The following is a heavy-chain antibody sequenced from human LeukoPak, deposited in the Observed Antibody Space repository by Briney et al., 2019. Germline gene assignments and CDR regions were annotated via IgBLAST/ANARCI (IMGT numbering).Heavy chain of an antibody. CDR1: GYTLTELS. D-gene: IGHD3-10*01. Sequence: GASVKVSCKVSGYTLTELSMHWVRQAPGKGLEWRGGFDPEDGETIYAQKFQGRVTMTEDTSTDTAYMELSSLRSEDTAMYYCAALGMVRGVIKSWFDPWGQGTLVTVSS. V-gene: IGHV1-24*01. CDR2: FDPEDGET. CDR3: AALGMVRGVIKSWFDP. J-gene: IGHJ5*02.